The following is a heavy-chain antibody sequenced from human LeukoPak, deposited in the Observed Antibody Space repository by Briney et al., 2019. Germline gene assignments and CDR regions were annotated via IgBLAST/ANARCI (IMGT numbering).Heavy chain of an antibody. Sequence: GGSLRLSCAASGFTFSDYYMSWIRQAPGKGLEWVSYISSSGSTIYYADSVKGRFTISRDNAKNSLYLQMNSLRAEDTALYYCAREEPFYDSSGYYYPIAFDYWGQGTLVTVSS. CDR3: AREEPFYDSSGYYYPIAFDY. D-gene: IGHD3-22*01. CDR1: GFTFSDYY. V-gene: IGHV3-11*01. CDR2: ISSSGSTI. J-gene: IGHJ4*02.